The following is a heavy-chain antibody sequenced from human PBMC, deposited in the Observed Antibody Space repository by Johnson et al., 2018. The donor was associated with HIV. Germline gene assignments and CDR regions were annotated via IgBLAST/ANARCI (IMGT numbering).Heavy chain of an antibody. D-gene: IGHD6-13*01. CDR3: ARVRAAAVSDAFDI. V-gene: IGHV3-53*01. Sequence: VQLVESGGGLIQPGKSLRLSCAASGFTVISNYMSWVRQAPGKGLEWVSVIYSGGSTGYADSVKGRFTISRDNAKNSLYLQMNSLRADDTALYYCARVRAAAVSDAFDIWGQGTMVTVSS. J-gene: IGHJ3*02. CDR2: IYSGGST. CDR1: GFTVISNY.